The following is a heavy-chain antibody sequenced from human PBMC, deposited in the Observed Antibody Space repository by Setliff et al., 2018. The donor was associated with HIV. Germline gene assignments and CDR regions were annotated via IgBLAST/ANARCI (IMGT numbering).Heavy chain of an antibody. J-gene: IGHJ4*02. CDR1: GFIFSSYE. D-gene: IGHD3-16*01. Sequence: GGSLRLSCATSGFIFSSYEMNWVRQAPGKGLEWISFIGGHGSIIHYADSVKGRFTISRDNAKNPVYLQMHSLRAEDTAVYFCAAVPWGHSSLIIDHWGQGTPVTSPQ. CDR3: AAVPWGHSSLIIDH. V-gene: IGHV3-48*03. CDR2: IGGHGSII.